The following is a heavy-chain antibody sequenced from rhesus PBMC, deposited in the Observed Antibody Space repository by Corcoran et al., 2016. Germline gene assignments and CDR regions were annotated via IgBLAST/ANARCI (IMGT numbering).Heavy chain of an antibody. CDR3: ARPTYYNIWTGYYPGNEYFVF. D-gene: IGHD3-3*01. Sequence: QVQLVQSGAEVKKPGSSVKLSCKASGYTFTDYYMHWVRQAPRQGLEWMGWINPYNCNTKYAHKFQGRVTMTQDTATSTAYMVLSSLRSEDTTVYYCARPTYYNIWTGYYPGNEYFVFWGQGAQVTVST. CDR2: INPYNCNT. V-gene: IGHV1S2*01. CDR1: GYTFTDYY. J-gene: IGHJ1*01.